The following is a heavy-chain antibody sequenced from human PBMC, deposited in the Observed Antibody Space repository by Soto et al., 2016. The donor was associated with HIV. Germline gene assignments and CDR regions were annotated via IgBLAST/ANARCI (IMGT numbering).Heavy chain of an antibody. V-gene: IGHV4-31*03. J-gene: IGHJ5*02. D-gene: IGHD5-18*01. CDR1: GGSISSGGYY. CDR3: ARDDMVTMTP. Sequence: VQLQESGPGLVKPSQTLSLTCTVSGGSISSGGYYWSWIRQHPGKGLEWIGHIYYSERAYYNPPLKSRVTISLDTSKNQFSLKVTSVTAADTAVYYCARDDMVTMTPRGQGILVTVSS. CDR2: IYYSERA.